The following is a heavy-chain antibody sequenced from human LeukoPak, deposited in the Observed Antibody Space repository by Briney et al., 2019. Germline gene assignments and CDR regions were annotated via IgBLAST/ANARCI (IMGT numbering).Heavy chain of an antibody. CDR2: IYYSGST. D-gene: IGHD6-13*01. CDR1: GYSISSSYY. V-gene: IGHV4-61*01. Sequence: SETLSLTCTVSGYSISSSYYWSWIRQPPGKGLEWIGYIYYSGSTNYSPSLKSRVTISVETSKNKFSLKLRSETAADTAVYYCARVTGYRIEDYFDYWGQGTLVTVSS. CDR3: ARVTGYRIEDYFDY. J-gene: IGHJ4*02.